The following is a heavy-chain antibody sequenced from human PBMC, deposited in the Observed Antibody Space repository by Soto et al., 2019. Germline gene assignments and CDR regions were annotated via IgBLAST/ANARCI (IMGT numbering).Heavy chain of an antibody. CDR1: GGSISSAGYY. V-gene: IGHV4-31*03. J-gene: IGHJ6*02. D-gene: IGHD5-12*01. CDR2: IYYSGST. Sequence: PSDTLSLTCTVSGGSISSAGYYWSLIRQHPGKGLEWIGYIYYSGSTYYDPSLKSRVTISVDTSKNQFSLKLSSVTAADTAVYYCARDGGYSGYGMDVWGQGTTVTVSS. CDR3: ARDGGYSGYGMDV.